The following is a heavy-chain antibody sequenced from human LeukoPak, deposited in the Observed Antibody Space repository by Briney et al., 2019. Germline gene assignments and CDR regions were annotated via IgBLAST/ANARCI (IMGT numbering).Heavy chain of an antibody. J-gene: IGHJ4*02. V-gene: IGHV3-11*04. CDR3: ARGWTYYYDSSGYKLFDY. CDR1: GFTFSDYY. D-gene: IGHD3-22*01. CDR2: ISSRSSAI. Sequence: GGSLRLSCAASGFTFSDYYMSWIRQAPGKGLEWVSYISSRSSAIYYADSVKGRFTISRDNAKNSLYLQMNSLRAEDTAVYYCARGWTYYYDSSGYKLFDYWGQGTLVTVSS.